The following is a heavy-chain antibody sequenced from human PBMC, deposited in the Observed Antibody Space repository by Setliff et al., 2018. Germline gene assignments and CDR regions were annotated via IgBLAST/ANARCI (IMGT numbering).Heavy chain of an antibody. V-gene: IGHV1-46*01. CDR3: AIDGSGSYLYYYYGMDV. D-gene: IGHD3-10*01. CDR2: INPSGGST. J-gene: IGHJ6*02. Sequence: GASVKVSCKASGYTFTSYYMHWVRQAPGQGLEWMGIINPSGGSTSYAQKFQGRVTMTRDTSTSTVYMELSSLRSEDTAVYYCAIDGSGSYLYYYYGMDVWGQGTTVTVSS. CDR1: GYTFTSYY.